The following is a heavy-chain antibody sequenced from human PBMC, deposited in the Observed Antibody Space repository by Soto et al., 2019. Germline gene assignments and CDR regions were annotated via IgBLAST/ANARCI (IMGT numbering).Heavy chain of an antibody. CDR1: GFTFSSYT. D-gene: IGHD2-15*01. CDR3: AKDGGSSYYYYMDV. CDR2: IGSSGGNT. J-gene: IGHJ6*03. V-gene: IGHV3-23*01. Sequence: EVQLLESGGGLVQPGGSLRLSCAASGFTFSSYTMTWVRQAPGKGLEWVAAIGSSGGNTDYADSVKGRFTISRDNSKNTLYLQMSSLRAEDTAVYYCAKDGGSSYYYYMDVWGKGTTLTDSS.